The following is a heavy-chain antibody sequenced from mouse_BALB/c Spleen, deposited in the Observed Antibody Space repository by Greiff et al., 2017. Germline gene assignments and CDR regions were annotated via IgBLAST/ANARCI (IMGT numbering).Heavy chain of an antibody. J-gene: IGHJ4*01. CDR3: TRPMITTFYAMDY. Sequence: QVQLQQSGAELVRPGASVTLSCKASGYTFTDYEMHWVKQTPVHGLEWIGAIDPETGGTAYNQKFKGKATLTADKSSSTAYMELRSLTSEDSAVYYCTRPMITTFYAMDYWGQGTSVTVSS. CDR2: IDPETGGT. D-gene: IGHD2-4*01. V-gene: IGHV1-15*01. CDR1: GYTFTDYE.